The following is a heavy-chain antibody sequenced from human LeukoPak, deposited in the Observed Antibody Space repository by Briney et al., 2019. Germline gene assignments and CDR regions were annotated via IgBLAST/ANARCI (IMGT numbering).Heavy chain of an antibody. CDR1: GGSISSSY. D-gene: IGHD3-16*01. CDR2: IYYSGST. Sequence: PSETLSLTCTVSGGSISSSYWSWIRQPPGTGLEWIGYIYYSGSTNYNPSLKRRVTISLDTSKNQFSLKLTSVTAADTAVYYCARATSYYCIDYWGQGTLVTVSS. CDR3: ARATSYYCIDY. J-gene: IGHJ4*02. V-gene: IGHV4-59*01.